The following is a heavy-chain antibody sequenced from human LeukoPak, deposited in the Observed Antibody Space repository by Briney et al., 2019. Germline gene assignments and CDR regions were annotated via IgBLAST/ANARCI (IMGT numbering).Heavy chain of an antibody. CDR2: MSSGGSTI. Sequence: GGSLRLSCAASRFTFSDYYMSWVRQAPEKGLAWVSYMSSGGSTISYADSVKGRFTISRDNAENSLYLQMNSLRVEDTAVYYCARVLRGGNSGYTFDIWGQGTMVTVSS. J-gene: IGHJ3*02. V-gene: IGHV3-11*01. CDR1: RFTFSDYY. CDR3: ARVLRGGNSGYTFDI. D-gene: IGHD4-23*01.